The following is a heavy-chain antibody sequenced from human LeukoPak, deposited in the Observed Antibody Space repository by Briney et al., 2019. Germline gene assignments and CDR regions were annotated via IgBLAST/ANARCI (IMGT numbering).Heavy chain of an antibody. Sequence: GASVKVSCKASDYTFTSYGISWGRQAPGQGLEWMGWISPYSDNTNYAQNLQGRVTMTTDTSTSTAYMELRSLTSDDTAMYYCARGGPFSIAAARVYYFDYWGQGTLVTVSS. J-gene: IGHJ4*02. V-gene: IGHV1-18*01. D-gene: IGHD6-13*01. CDR3: ARGGPFSIAAARVYYFDY. CDR2: ISPYSDNT. CDR1: DYTFTSYG.